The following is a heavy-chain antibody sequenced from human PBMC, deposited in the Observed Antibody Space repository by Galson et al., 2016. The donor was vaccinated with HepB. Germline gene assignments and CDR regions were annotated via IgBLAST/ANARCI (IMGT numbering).Heavy chain of an antibody. D-gene: IGHD5-18*01. CDR3: ARDRGIQLWWRDGFDY. CDR1: GFTFSTYS. J-gene: IGHJ4*02. CDR2: ISSSSSYI. V-gene: IGHV3-21*01. Sequence: SLRLSCAASGFTFSTYSMNWVRQVPGKGLEWVSSISSSSSYIYYGDSLKGRFTISRDNAKNSLYLQMNSLRAEDTAVYYCARDRGIQLWWRDGFDYWGQGTLVTVSS.